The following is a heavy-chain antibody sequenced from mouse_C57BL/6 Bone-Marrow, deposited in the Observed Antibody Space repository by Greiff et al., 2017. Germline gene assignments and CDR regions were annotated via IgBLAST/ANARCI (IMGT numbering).Heavy chain of an antibody. CDR1: GYKFTDYN. Sequence: EVQLQQSGPELVKPGASVKIPCKASGYKFTDYNMDWVKQSHGKSLEWIGDINPNNGGTIYNQKFKGKATLTVDKSSSPASMELRSRTSADTAVYYCARITTGVAGAMDYGGQGTSVTVSS. CDR3: ARITTGVAGAMDY. CDR2: INPNNGGT. J-gene: IGHJ4*01. D-gene: IGHD1-1*01. V-gene: IGHV1-18*01.